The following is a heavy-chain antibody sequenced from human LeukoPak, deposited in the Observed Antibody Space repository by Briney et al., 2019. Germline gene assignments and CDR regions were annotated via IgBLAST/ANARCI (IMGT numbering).Heavy chain of an antibody. D-gene: IGHD6-19*01. CDR1: GFTFSSYW. CDR3: ARDQGSGCFDL. CDR2: INSDASST. Sequence: GGSLRLSCAASGFTFSSYWMHWVRQAPGKGLVWVSRINSDASSTSNADSVKGRFTISRDNAKNTLYLQMNSLRAEDTAVYYCARDQGSGCFDLWGQGTLVTVSS. V-gene: IGHV3-74*01. J-gene: IGHJ5*02.